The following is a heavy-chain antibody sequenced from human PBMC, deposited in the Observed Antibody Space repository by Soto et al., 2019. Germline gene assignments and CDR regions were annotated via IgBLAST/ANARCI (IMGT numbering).Heavy chain of an antibody. V-gene: IGHV3-72*01. CDR2: ARNKANSYTT. CDR1: GFSFSDYY. J-gene: IGHJ5*02. D-gene: IGHD2-21*02. Sequence: EVQVVASGGGLVQPGGSLRLSCAASGFSFSDYYMDWVRQAPGKGLEWVGRARNKANSYTTDYAASVRGRFTISRDDSKTTLYLKMNSLKSEDTAVYYCVRDAYCNGACPRGSDPWGQGTLVTVSS. CDR3: VRDAYCNGACPRGSDP.